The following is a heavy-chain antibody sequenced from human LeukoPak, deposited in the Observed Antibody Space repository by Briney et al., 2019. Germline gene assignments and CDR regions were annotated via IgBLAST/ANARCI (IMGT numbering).Heavy chain of an antibody. CDR3: ARQSSGYRPYYFDY. CDR1: GGSISGSSYY. CDR2: IYYSGST. V-gene: IGHV4-39*01. Sequence: SETLSLTCTVSGGSISGSSYYWGWIRQPPGKGLEWIGSIYYSGSTYYNPSLKSRVTISVDTSKNQFSLKLSSVTAADTAVYYCARQSSGYRPYYFDYWGQGTLVTVSS. D-gene: IGHD3-10*01. J-gene: IGHJ4*02.